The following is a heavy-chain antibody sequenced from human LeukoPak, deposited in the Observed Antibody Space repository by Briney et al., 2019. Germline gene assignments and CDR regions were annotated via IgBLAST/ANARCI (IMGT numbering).Heavy chain of an antibody. CDR2: INPNSSST. D-gene: IGHD3-22*01. CDR1: GYTLARYE. Sequence: ASVKVSCKASGYTLARYEINWVRQATGQGPEWMGWINPNSSSTGYAQNFQGRVTFTSDTSESAAYLGLSGLRSDDTAIYYCARQEDITMIVVAHYWGQGALVTVSS. J-gene: IGHJ4*02. V-gene: IGHV1-8*03. CDR3: ARQEDITMIVVAHY.